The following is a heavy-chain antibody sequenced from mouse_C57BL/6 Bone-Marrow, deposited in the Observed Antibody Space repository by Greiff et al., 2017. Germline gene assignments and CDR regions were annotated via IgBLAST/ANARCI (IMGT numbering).Heavy chain of an antibody. CDR1: GYTFTSYW. J-gene: IGHJ2*01. V-gene: IGHV1-64*01. Sequence: VKLQQPGAELVKPGASVKLSCKASGYTFTSYWMHWVKQRPGQGLEWIGMIHPNSGSTNYNEKFKSKATLTVDKSSSTAYMQLSSQTSEDSAVYYCARNYGNYDLFDYWGQGTTLTVSS. CDR2: IHPNSGST. D-gene: IGHD2-1*01. CDR3: ARNYGNYDLFDY.